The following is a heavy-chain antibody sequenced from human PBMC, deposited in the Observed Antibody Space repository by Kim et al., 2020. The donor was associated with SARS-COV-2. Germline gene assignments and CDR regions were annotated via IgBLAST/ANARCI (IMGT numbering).Heavy chain of an antibody. J-gene: IGHJ6*02. CDR3: AKIGSGYVPNPVAVAPYYYYGMDV. CDR2: ISGSGGST. Sequence: EGSLRLSCAASGFTFSSYAMSWVRQAPGKGLEWVSAISGSGGSTYYADSVKGRFTISRDNSKNTLYLQMNSLRAEDTAVYYCAKIGSGYVPNPVAVAPYYYYGMDVWGQGTTVTVSS. D-gene: IGHD5-12*01. CDR1: GFTFSSYA. V-gene: IGHV3-23*01.